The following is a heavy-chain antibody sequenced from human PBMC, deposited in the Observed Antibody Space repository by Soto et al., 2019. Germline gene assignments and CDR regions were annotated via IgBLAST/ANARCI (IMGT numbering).Heavy chain of an antibody. CDR3: TVWGAVSDFWAA. CDR1: GFTFSDHY. Sequence: EVQLVESGGGLVQPGGSLRLSCAASGFTFSDHYMDWVRQAPGKGLEWVGRSKNKADSYTTEYAACVKGRFTISRDSSKSSRFRQVNSLRTEDTVVYYGTVWGAVSDFWAAWGQGILGPVAS. CDR2: SKNKADSYTT. J-gene: IGHJ4*02. D-gene: IGHD3-3*01. V-gene: IGHV3-72*01.